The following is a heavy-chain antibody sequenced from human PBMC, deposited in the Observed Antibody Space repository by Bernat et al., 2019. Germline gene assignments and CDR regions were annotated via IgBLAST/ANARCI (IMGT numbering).Heavy chain of an antibody. D-gene: IGHD6-19*01. CDR3: AKDIPNGIAVAGPDPFDI. V-gene: IGHV3-23*01. CDR2: ISGSGGST. J-gene: IGHJ3*02. Sequence: EVQLLESGGGLVQPGGSLRLSCAASGFTFSSYAMSWVRQAPGKGLEWVSAISGSGGSTYYADSVKGRFTISRDNSKNTLYLQMNSLRAEDSAVYYCAKDIPNGIAVAGPDPFDIWGQGTMVTVSS. CDR1: GFTFSSYA.